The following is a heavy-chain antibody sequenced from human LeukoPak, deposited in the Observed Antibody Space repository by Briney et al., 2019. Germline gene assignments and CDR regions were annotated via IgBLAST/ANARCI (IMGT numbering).Heavy chain of an antibody. Sequence: SETLSLTCAVYGGSFSGYYWSWIRQPPGKGLEWIGEINHSGSTNYNPSLKSRVTISVDTSKNQFSLKLGSVTAADTAVYYCARERGVTRLCSSGPYYMDVWGKGTTVTVSS. CDR3: ARERGVTRLCSSGPYYMDV. CDR2: INHSGST. D-gene: IGHD3-22*01. CDR1: GGSFSGYY. J-gene: IGHJ6*03. V-gene: IGHV4-34*01.